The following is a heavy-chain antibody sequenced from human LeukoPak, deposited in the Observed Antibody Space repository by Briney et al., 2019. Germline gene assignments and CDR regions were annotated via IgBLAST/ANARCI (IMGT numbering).Heavy chain of an antibody. V-gene: IGHV4-34*01. CDR3: ARGLRTYYYGSGTVPYFDY. CDR2: INHSGST. Sequence: SETLSLTCAVYGGSFSGYYWSWIRQPPGKGLEWIGEINHSGSTNYNPSLKSRVTISVDTPKNQFSLKLSSVTAADTAVYYCARGLRTYYYGSGTVPYFDYWGQGTLVTVSS. CDR1: GGSFSGYY. D-gene: IGHD3-10*01. J-gene: IGHJ4*02.